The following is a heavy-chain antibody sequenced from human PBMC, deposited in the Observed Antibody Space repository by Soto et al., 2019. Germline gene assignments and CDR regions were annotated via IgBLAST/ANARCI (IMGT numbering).Heavy chain of an antibody. CDR3: ARMGIVGASVGDWLDP. CDR1: GGSISSGDYY. D-gene: IGHD1-26*01. V-gene: IGHV4-30-4*01. J-gene: IGHJ5*02. Sequence: PSETLSLTCTVSGGSISSGDYYWSWIRQPPGKGLEWIGYIYYSGSTYYNPSLKSRVTISVDTSKNQFSLKLSSVTAADTAVYYCARMGIVGASVGDWLDPWGQGTLVTVSS. CDR2: IYYSGST.